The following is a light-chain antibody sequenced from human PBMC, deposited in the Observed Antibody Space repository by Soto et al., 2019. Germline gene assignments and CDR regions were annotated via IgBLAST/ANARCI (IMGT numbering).Light chain of an antibody. J-gene: IGLJ2*01. CDR2: EVS. CDR1: SSDVGGYNY. CDR3: SSSAGSLVV. Sequence: QSALTQPPSASGSPGQSVTISCTGTSSDVGGYNYVSWYQQHPGKAPKLMIYEVSKRPSGVPDRSSGSKSGNTASLTVSGLQAEDEADYYCSSSAGSLVVFGGGTKLTVL. V-gene: IGLV2-8*01.